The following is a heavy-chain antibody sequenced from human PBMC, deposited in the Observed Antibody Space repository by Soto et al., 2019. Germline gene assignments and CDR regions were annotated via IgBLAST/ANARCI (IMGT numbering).Heavy chain of an antibody. Sequence: TGGSLRLSCAASGFTFSSYGMHWVRQAPGKGLEWVAVISYDGSNKYYADSVKGRFTISRDNSKNTLYLQMNSLRAEDTAVYYCAKDTVRGVTRGRFGYWGQGTLGTVSS. CDR1: GFTFSSYG. CDR3: AKDTVRGVTRGRFGY. V-gene: IGHV3-30*18. CDR2: ISYDGSNK. D-gene: IGHD3-10*01. J-gene: IGHJ4*02.